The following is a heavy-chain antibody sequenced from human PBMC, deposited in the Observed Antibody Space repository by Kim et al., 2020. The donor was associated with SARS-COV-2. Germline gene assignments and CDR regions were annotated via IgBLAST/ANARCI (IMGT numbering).Heavy chain of an antibody. D-gene: IGHD3-22*01. CDR3: ARDLYYYDTSGLIKGNNWFDP. J-gene: IGHJ5*02. Sequence: ASVKVSCKASGYTFTNYYMHWVRQAPVQGLEWMGRINPNSGGTNYAQKFQDRVTMTRDTSISTAYMELSRLRSDDTAVYYCARDLYYYDTSGLIKGNNWFDPWGQGTLVTVSS. CDR2: INPNSGGT. V-gene: IGHV1-2*06. CDR1: GYTFTNYY.